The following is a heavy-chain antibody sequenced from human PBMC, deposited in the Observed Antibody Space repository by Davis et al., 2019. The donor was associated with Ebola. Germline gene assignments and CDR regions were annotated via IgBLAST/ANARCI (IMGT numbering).Heavy chain of an antibody. CDR2: ISSSGSTI. CDR1: GFTFSSYE. CDR3: ARGPTYYDFWSGDKFFDY. J-gene: IGHJ4*02. D-gene: IGHD3-3*01. V-gene: IGHV3-48*03. Sequence: PGGSLRLSCAASGFTFSSYEMNWVRQAPGKGLEWVSYISSSGSTIYYADSVKGRFTISRDNAKNSLYLQMNSLRAEETAVYYCARGPTYYDFWSGDKFFDYWGQGTLVTVSS.